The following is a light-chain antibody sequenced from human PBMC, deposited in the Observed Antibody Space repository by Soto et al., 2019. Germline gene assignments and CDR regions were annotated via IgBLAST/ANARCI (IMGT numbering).Light chain of an antibody. J-gene: IGKJ4*01. V-gene: IGKV3-11*01. CDR2: DAS. CDR3: QQRSNWPA. CDR1: QSISSY. Sequence: IVLTQSPGTLSLSPGERTTLSCRASQSISSYLAWYQQKPGQAPRLLIYDASNRATGIPARFSGSGSGTDFTLTISSLEPEDFAVYYCQQRSNWPAFGGGTKVDIK.